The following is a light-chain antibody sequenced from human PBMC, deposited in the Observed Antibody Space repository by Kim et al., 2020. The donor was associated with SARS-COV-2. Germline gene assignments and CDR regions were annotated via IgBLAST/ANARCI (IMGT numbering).Light chain of an antibody. Sequence: APGKTPRFPGGGNPLSPFSLQWYQQKAAQAPMVVISHGTHRPSGIPERFSGSTSGNTATLTISRVEAGDEADYYCQVWNSGVVFGGGTQLTVL. CDR1: PLSPFS. CDR3: QVWNSGVV. CDR2: HGT. J-gene: IGLJ2*01. V-gene: IGLV3-21*04.